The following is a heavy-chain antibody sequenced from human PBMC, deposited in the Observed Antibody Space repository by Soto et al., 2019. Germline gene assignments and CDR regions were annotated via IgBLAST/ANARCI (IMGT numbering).Heavy chain of an antibody. CDR2: ISAAGDP. V-gene: IGHV3-13*05. J-gene: IGHJ6*01. Sequence: EVQLVESGGGLVQPGGSLRLSCEASGFTFRNYNMHWVRQGTGKGLEWVSGISAAGDPDYADSVEGRFTISRENAQNSLFLQMNSLRVGDTAVYYCARTDIDFYGLDVWGQGTTVIVSS. CDR3: ARTDIDFYGLDV. CDR1: GFTFRNYN.